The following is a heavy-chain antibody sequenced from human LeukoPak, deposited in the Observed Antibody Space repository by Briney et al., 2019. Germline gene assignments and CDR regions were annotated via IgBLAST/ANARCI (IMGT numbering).Heavy chain of an antibody. D-gene: IGHD6-19*01. Sequence: ASVTLSFKASGYTFTSYYMHWVRHAPGQGLEWMGIINPSGGSTSYAQKFQGRVTMTRDMSTSTVYMELSSLRSEDTAVYYCARSMYSSGWIFDYWGQGTLVTVSS. CDR1: GYTFTSYY. CDR3: ARSMYSSGWIFDY. V-gene: IGHV1-46*01. J-gene: IGHJ4*02. CDR2: INPSGGST.